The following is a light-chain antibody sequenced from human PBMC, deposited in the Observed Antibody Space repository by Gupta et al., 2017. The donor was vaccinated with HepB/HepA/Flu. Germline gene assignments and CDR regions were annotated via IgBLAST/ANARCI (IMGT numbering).Light chain of an antibody. CDR2: WAS. CDR3: HHQYVYRPS. V-gene: IGKV4-1*01. J-gene: IGKJ3*01. CDR1: QSVWYSTNRRNY. Sequence: EIVMTHSSYSLAVSLGETATVNCKSSQSVWYSTNRRNYIACYQKKPGQPPKLLLSWASTPQSAVPDPFLASRSERDLTLTIISMLGADGAVYYCHHQYVYRPSFGPGTKVEIK.